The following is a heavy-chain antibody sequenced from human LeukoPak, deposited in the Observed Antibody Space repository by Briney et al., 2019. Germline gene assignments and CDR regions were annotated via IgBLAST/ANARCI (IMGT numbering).Heavy chain of an antibody. J-gene: IGHJ4*02. V-gene: IGHV3-30*04. CDR1: GFTFTSYP. CDR2: ISYHGSIQ. D-gene: IGHD2/OR15-2a*01. Sequence: GGSLRLSCAASGFTFTSYPMHWVRQAPGKGLEWVAVISYHGSIQWYADSVKGRFTISRDDSKNTLFLQMNGLRAQDTAVYYCARDMLIGAPDYLDYWGQGTLVTVSS. CDR3: ARDMLIGAPDYLDY.